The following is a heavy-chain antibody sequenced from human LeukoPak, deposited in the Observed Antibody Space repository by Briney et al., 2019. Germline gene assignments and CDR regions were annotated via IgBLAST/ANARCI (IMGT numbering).Heavy chain of an antibody. D-gene: IGHD5-18*01. Sequence: GGSLRLSXAASGFTFSSYAMHWVRQAPGKGLEYVSAISSNGGSTYYANSVKGRFTISRDNSKNTLYLQMGSLRAEDMAVYYCARALLGGYSYDYWGQGTLVTVSS. CDR1: GFTFSSYA. J-gene: IGHJ4*02. CDR3: ARALLGGYSYDY. V-gene: IGHV3-64*01. CDR2: ISSNGGST.